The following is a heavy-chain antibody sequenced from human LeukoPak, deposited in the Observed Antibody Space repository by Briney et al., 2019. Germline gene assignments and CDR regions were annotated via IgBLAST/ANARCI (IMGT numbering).Heavy chain of an antibody. V-gene: IGHV1-69*04. CDR3: AREFGYSYGLVDY. CDR2: IIPILGIA. J-gene: IGHJ4*02. CDR1: GCTFSSYA. D-gene: IGHD5-18*01. Sequence: SVNVSCKASGCTFSSYAISWVRQAPGQGLEWMGRIIPILGIANYAQKFQGRVTITADKSTSTAYMELSSLRSEDTAVYYCAREFGYSYGLVDYWGQGTLVTVSS.